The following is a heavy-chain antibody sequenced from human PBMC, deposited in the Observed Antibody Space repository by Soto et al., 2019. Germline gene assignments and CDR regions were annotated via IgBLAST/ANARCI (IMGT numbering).Heavy chain of an antibody. J-gene: IGHJ4*02. CDR1: GGSISSSNW. CDR3: ARAWGMVRGVYFDY. V-gene: IGHV4-4*02. Sequence: LSLTCAVSGGSISSSNWWSWVRQPPGKGLEWIGEIYHSGSTNYNPSLKSRVTISVDKSKNQFSLKLSSVTAADTAVYYCARAWGMVRGVYFDYWGQGXLVTVSS. D-gene: IGHD3-10*01. CDR2: IYHSGST.